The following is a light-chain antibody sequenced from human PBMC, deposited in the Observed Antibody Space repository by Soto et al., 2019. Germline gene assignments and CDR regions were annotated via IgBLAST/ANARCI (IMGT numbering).Light chain of an antibody. V-gene: IGKV1-39*01. J-gene: IGKJ1*01. CDR3: QQSYSTPLWT. Sequence: DIQMTQSPSSLSASVGDRVTITCRASQSISSYLNWYQQKPGKAPKLLIYAASSLQSGVPSRFSGSGSGTDFTLTISSLLPEDFATYYCQQSYSTPLWTFGQGTTVEIK. CDR2: AAS. CDR1: QSISSY.